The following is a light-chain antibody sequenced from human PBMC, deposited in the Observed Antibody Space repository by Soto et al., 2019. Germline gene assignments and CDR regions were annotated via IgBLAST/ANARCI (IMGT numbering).Light chain of an antibody. Sequence: DIVMTQSPDSLAVSLGERATINCKSSQSVSYSSNNKNYLAWYQHRPGQPPKLLLYWASTRESGVPDRFSGSGSGTDFTLTISSLQAEDVAVYYCQQYYSTPWTFG. CDR2: WAS. CDR1: QSVSYSSNNKNY. J-gene: IGKJ1*01. V-gene: IGKV4-1*01. CDR3: QQYYSTPWT.